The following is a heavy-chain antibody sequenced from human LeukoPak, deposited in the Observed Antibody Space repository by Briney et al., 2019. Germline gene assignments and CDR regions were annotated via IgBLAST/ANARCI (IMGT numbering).Heavy chain of an antibody. Sequence: PSETLSLTCAVYGGSFSGYYWSWIRQPPGKGLEWIGEINHSGSTNYNPSLKSRVTISVDTSKNQFSLKLSSVTAADTAVYYCARDGLGGTVDYWGQGTLVTVSS. CDR2: INHSGST. V-gene: IGHV4-34*01. CDR1: GGSFSGYY. D-gene: IGHD1-1*01. J-gene: IGHJ4*02. CDR3: ARDGLGGTVDY.